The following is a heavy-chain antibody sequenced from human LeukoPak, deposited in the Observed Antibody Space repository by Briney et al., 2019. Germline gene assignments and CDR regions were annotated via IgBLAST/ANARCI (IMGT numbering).Heavy chain of an antibody. Sequence: GGSLRVSCAASGFTFSSNGMHWVRQAPGKGLEWVAVIWYDGSNKYYADSVKGRFTISRDNSKNTLYLQMNSLRAEDTAVYYCARDFSAMAETNLDYWGQGTLVTVSS. CDR2: IWYDGSNK. CDR3: ARDFSAMAETNLDY. V-gene: IGHV3-33*01. D-gene: IGHD5-18*01. J-gene: IGHJ4*02. CDR1: GFTFSSNG.